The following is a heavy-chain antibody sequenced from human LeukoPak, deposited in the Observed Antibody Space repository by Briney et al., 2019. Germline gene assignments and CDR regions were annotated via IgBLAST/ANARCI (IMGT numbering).Heavy chain of an antibody. D-gene: IGHD2-8*02. J-gene: IGHJ4*02. V-gene: IGHV4-39*07. Sequence: SETLSLTCTVSGGSISSSGYYWGWIRQPPGKGLEWIGNIYYVGSTYYNPSLNSRVTISVDTSKNQFSLKLSSVTAADTAVYYCARDIYCTGGVCSLGGLDYWGQGTLVTVSS. CDR1: GGSISSSGYY. CDR3: ARDIYCTGGVCSLGGLDY. CDR2: IYYVGST.